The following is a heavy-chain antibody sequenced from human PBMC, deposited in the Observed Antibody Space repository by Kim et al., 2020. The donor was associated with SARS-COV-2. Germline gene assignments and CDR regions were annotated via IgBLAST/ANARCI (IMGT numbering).Heavy chain of an antibody. D-gene: IGHD3-10*01. CDR3: ARPLLPYYGSGSGFDY. J-gene: IGHJ4*02. Sequence: QKFQGRVTMTRDTSTSTVYMELSSLRSEDTAVYYCARPLLPYYGSGSGFDYWGQGTLVTVSS. V-gene: IGHV1-46*01.